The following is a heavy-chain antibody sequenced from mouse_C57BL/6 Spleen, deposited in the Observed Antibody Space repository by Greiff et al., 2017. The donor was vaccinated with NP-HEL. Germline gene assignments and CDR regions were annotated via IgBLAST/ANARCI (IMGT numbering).Heavy chain of an antibody. CDR3: ARSGTAQGYFDY. D-gene: IGHD3-2*02. CDR1: GYTFTSYW. J-gene: IGHJ2*01. Sequence: VQLQQSGAELVRPGSSVKLSCKASGYTFTSYWMHWVKQRPIQGLEWIGNIDPSDSETHYNQKFKDKATLTVDKSSSTAYMQLSSLTSEDSAVYYCARSGTAQGYFDYWGQGTTLTVSS. CDR2: IDPSDSET. V-gene: IGHV1-52*01.